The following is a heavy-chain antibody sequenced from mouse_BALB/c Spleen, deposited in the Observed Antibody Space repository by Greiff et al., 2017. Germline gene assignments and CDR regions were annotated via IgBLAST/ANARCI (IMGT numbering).Heavy chain of an antibody. Sequence: EVQVVESGGDLVKPGGSLKLSCAASGFTFSSYDMSWVRQTPEKRLEWVAYISSGGGSTYYPDTVKGRFTISRDNAKNTLYLQMSSLKSEDTAMYYCARRGTTGWYFDVWGAGTTVTVSA. CDR2: ISSGGGST. J-gene: IGHJ1*01. CDR1: GFTFSSYD. V-gene: IGHV5-12-1*01. CDR3: ARRGTTGWYFDV. D-gene: IGHD2-13*01.